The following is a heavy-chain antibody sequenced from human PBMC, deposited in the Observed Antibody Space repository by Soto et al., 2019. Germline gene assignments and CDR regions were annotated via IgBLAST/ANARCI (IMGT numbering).Heavy chain of an antibody. CDR3: ARVSSSPLNFDY. CDR1: GGSISSGGYY. CDR2: IYYSGST. J-gene: IGHJ4*02. V-gene: IGHV4-31*03. D-gene: IGHD6-13*01. Sequence: SETLSLTCTVSGGSISSGGYYWSWIRQHPGKGLEWIGYIYYSGSTYYNPSLKSRVTISVDTSKNQISLKLSSVTAADTAVYYCARVSSSPLNFDYWGQGTLVTVSS.